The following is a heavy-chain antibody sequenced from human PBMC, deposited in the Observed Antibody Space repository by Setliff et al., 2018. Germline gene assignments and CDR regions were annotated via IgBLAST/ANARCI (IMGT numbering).Heavy chain of an antibody. CDR1: GGTFSSKA. CDR2: FIPSFGTA. Sequence: ASVKVSCKASGGTFSSKAISWVRQAPGQGLEWMGGFIPSFGTANYARKFQGRLTITADESTSTAYMELNSLRSEDTAIYYCARDSYGDNLPYNWFAPWGQGTLVTVSS. CDR3: ARDSYGDNLPYNWFAP. J-gene: IGHJ5*02. V-gene: IGHV1-69*13. D-gene: IGHD4-17*01.